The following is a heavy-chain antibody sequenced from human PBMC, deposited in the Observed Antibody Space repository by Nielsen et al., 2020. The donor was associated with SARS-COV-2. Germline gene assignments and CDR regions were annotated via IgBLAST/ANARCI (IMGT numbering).Heavy chain of an antibody. J-gene: IGHJ5*02. CDR1: GCTFTSYD. CDR3: ARELWTYYDILTGYYRLNRQNNWFDP. Sequence: ASVKVSCKASGCTFTSYDINWVRQATGQGLEWMGWMNPNSGNTGYAQKFQGRVTMTRNTSISTAYMELSSLRSEDTAVYYCARELWTYYDILTGYYRLNRQNNWFDPWGQGTLVTVSS. V-gene: IGHV1-8*01. CDR2: MNPNSGNT. D-gene: IGHD3-9*01.